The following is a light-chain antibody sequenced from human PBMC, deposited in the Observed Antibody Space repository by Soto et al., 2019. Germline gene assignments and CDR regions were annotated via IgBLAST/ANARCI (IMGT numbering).Light chain of an antibody. V-gene: IGKV3-20*01. Sequence: EIVLTQSPGTLSLSPGERATLSCRASQSVSSAYLAWYQQKPGQAPRLLIYGASSRPSGIPDRFSGSGSGTDFTLTISRRETEYLGVKYRQQPNSSPLTYGGGTKVEIK. CDR3: QQPNSSPLT. CDR2: GAS. J-gene: IGKJ4*01. CDR1: QSVSSAY.